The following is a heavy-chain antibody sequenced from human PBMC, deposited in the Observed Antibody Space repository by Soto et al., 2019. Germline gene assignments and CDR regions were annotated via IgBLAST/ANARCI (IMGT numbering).Heavy chain of an antibody. V-gene: IGHV4-59*01. Sequence: TSETLSLTCTVSGGSISSYYWSWIRQPPGKGLEWIGYIYYSGSTNYNPSLKSRVTISVDTSKNQFSLKLSSVTAADTAVYYCARSPITMIFRFDPWGQGTLVTVSS. CDR3: ARSPITMIFRFDP. CDR2: IYYSGST. CDR1: GGSISSYY. D-gene: IGHD3-22*01. J-gene: IGHJ5*02.